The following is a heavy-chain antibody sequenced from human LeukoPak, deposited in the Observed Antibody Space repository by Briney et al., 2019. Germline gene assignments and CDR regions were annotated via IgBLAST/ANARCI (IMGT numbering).Heavy chain of an antibody. Sequence: GGSLRLSCAASGFTFSSYAMHWVRQAPGKRLEWVAVISYDGSNKYYADSVKGRFTISRDNSKNTLYLQMNSLRAEDTAVYYRARAPPHLWWAQGFDYWGQGTLVTVSS. CDR3: ARAPPHLWWAQGFDY. CDR2: ISYDGSNK. V-gene: IGHV3-30-3*01. CDR1: GFTFSSYA. D-gene: IGHD2-8*02. J-gene: IGHJ4*02.